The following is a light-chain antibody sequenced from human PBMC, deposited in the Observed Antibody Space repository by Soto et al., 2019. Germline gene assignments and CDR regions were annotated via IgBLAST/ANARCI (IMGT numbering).Light chain of an antibody. CDR3: QQSYSTPYS. Sequence: DIQMTQSPSSLSASVGDRVTITCRASQSISGHLNWYQQTPGKAPNLLIYAASSWQSGVPSRFSGSGSGTDYTLTISSLQPDDFASYYCQQSYSTPYSFGQGTKLAIK. CDR2: AAS. CDR1: QSISGH. J-gene: IGKJ2*03. V-gene: IGKV1-39*01.